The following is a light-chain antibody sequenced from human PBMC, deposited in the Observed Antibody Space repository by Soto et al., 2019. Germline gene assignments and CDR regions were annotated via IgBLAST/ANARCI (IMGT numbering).Light chain of an antibody. V-gene: IGKV1-5*01. CDR2: DAS. J-gene: IGKJ1*01. Sequence: DIQMTQSPSTLSASVGDRVIVTCRASQSISNWLAWYQQKPGKAPKLLIYDASTLEGGVPSRFRGSGSGTEFTLTINNLQTDDFATYYCQHYNSFSLTFGPGTKLDIE. CDR1: QSISNW. CDR3: QHYNSFSLT.